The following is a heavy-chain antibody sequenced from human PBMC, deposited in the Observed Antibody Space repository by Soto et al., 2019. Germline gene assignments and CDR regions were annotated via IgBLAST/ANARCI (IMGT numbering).Heavy chain of an antibody. J-gene: IGHJ6*02. Sequence: GGSLRLSCAASGFTFSSYAMSWVRQAPGKGLEWVSAISGSGGSTYYADSVKGRFTISRDNSKNTLYLQMNSLRAEDTAVYYCAKDQNGSGSYKIYYGMDVWGQGTTVTVSS. CDR3: AKDQNGSGSYKIYYGMDV. D-gene: IGHD3-10*01. V-gene: IGHV3-23*01. CDR1: GFTFSSYA. CDR2: ISGSGGST.